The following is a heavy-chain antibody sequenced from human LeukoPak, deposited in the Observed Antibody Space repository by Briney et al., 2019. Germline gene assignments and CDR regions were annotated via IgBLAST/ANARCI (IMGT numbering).Heavy chain of an antibody. Sequence: ASVKVSCKASGYTFTSYAIHWVRQAPGQRLEWMGWISAGNGNTKYSQNFQGRVTFISNTSATTAFMELSSLRSEDTAVYYCARPRYSPACGGDCYLTPDAFDIWGQGTMVTVSS. CDR3: ARPRYSPACGGDCYLTPDAFDI. V-gene: IGHV1-3*01. J-gene: IGHJ3*02. D-gene: IGHD2-21*02. CDR2: ISAGNGNT. CDR1: GYTFTSYA.